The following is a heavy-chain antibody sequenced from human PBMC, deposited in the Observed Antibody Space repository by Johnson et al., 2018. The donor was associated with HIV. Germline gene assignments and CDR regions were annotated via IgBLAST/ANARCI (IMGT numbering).Heavy chain of an antibody. V-gene: IGHV3-30*04. J-gene: IGHJ3*02. CDR3: AGDWGSRHAFDI. Sequence: EQLVESGGGVVQPGRSLRLSCAASGFTFSSYAMHWVRQAPGKGLEWVAVISYDGSNKYYADSVKGRITISRDNSKNTLYLQMNSLRAEDTAVYYCAGDWGSRHAFDIWGQGTMVTVSS. D-gene: IGHD7-27*01. CDR1: GFTFSSYA. CDR2: ISYDGSNK.